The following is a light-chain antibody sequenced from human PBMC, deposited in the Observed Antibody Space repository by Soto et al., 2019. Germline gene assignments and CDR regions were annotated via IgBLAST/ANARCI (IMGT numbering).Light chain of an antibody. J-gene: IGLJ7*01. CDR2: EDK. CDR1: GGFITNNY. Sequence: NFMLTQPHSVSGSPGETVTISCTASGGFITNNYVQWYQQRPGSAPTTVIYEDKQRPSWVPDRFSPSFDTSSNSASLSISGLKAEDEADYYCQSYDFDNHVVFGGGTQLTVL. CDR3: QSYDFDNHVV. V-gene: IGLV6-57*02.